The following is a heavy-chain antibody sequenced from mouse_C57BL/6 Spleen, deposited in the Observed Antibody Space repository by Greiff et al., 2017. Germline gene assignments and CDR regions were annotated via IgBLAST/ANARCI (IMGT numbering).Heavy chain of an antibody. V-gene: IGHV1-50*01. J-gene: IGHJ2*01. CDR3: ARTRFITTVVGDY. CDR2: IDPSDSYT. Sequence: VKLQQPGAELVKPGASVKLSCKASGYTFTSYWMQWVKQRPGQGLAWIGEIDPSDSYTNYNQKFKGKATLTVDTSSSTAYMQLSSLTSEDSAVYYCARTRFITTVVGDYWGQGTTLTVSS. D-gene: IGHD1-1*01. CDR1: GYTFTSYW.